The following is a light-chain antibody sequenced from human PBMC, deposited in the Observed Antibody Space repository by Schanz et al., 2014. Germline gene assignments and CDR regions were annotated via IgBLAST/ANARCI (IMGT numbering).Light chain of an antibody. CDR1: NSDVGRYNF. Sequence: QSVLTQPRSVSGSPGQSVTISCTGTNSDVGRYNFVSWYQQIPGKAPKFMIYDVNARPSGVPDRFSGSKSGNTASLTISGLQAEDEADYYCCSYAGSYSYVFGTGTKLTVL. V-gene: IGLV2-11*01. CDR2: DVN. J-gene: IGLJ1*01. CDR3: CSYAGSYSYV.